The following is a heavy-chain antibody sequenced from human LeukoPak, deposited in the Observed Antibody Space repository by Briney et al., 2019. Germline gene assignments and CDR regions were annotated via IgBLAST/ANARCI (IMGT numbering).Heavy chain of an antibody. J-gene: IGHJ4*02. CDR2: FDPEDGET. V-gene: IGHV1-24*01. D-gene: IGHD3-9*01. CDR1: GYALTELS. CDR3: ATAPGLYDILTGYPFKPFDY. Sequence: VASVKVSCKVSGYALTELSMHWVRQAPGKGLEWMGGFDPEDGETIYAQKFQGRVTMTEDTSTDTAYMELSSLRSEDTAVYYCATAPGLYDILTGYPFKPFDYWGQGTLVTVSS.